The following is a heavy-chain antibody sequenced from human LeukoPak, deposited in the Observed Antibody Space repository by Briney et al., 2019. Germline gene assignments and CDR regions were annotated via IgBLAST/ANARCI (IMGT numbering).Heavy chain of an antibody. Sequence: SETLSLTCAVYGGSFSDYYWSWIRQPPGKGLEWIGEINHSGSTYYNPSLKSRVTISIDTSKKQFSLKLNSVTAADTAVYYCAGGGYGSGTYYNYWGQGTLVTVSS. J-gene: IGHJ4*02. CDR2: INHSGST. D-gene: IGHD3-10*01. CDR3: AGGGYGSGTYYNY. V-gene: IGHV4-34*01. CDR1: GGSFSDYY.